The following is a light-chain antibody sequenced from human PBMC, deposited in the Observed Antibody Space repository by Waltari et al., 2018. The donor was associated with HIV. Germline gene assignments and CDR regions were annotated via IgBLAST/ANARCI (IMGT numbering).Light chain of an antibody. V-gene: IGKV2D-29*01. CDR3: MQSLKYPRS. CDR2: EVS. J-gene: IGKJ4*01. Sequence: DIVMTQTPLFLSVTPGQPASISCKSSQSLLHTNDKTYLFWFLQKPGQAQQLLIYEVSNRFSGVPDRFSGSGSGTDVTLKSSRAEDEDVGVYYCMQSLKYPRSFGGGTKVDIK. CDR1: QSLLHTNDKTY.